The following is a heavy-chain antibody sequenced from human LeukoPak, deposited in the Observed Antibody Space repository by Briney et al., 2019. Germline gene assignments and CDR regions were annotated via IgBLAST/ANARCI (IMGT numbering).Heavy chain of an antibody. CDR2: IYHSGST. V-gene: IGHV4-39*07. D-gene: IGHD2-2*02. CDR3: ARVDHYTVIDY. Sequence: SETLSFTCTVSGGSISSSSYYWGWIRQPPGKGLEWIGYIYHSGSTYYNPSLKSRVTISVDRSKNQFSLKLSSVTAADTAVYYCARVDHYTVIDYWGQGTLVTVSS. CDR1: GGSISSSSYY. J-gene: IGHJ4*02.